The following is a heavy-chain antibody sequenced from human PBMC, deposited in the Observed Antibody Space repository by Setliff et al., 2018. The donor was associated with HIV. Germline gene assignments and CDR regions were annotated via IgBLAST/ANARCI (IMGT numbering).Heavy chain of an antibody. CDR3: ARAVAASATSVVDY. V-gene: IGHV4-31*03. J-gene: IGHJ4*02. CDR2: IYYSGST. Sequence: SETLSLTCTVSGGSISSGSYYWSWIRQHPGKGLEWIGFIYYSGSTYYNPSLKSRLTMSVDPSKNQFSLRLNSVTAADTAVYYCARAVAASATSVVDYWGQGIQVTVSS. D-gene: IGHD6-13*01. CDR1: GGSISSGSYY.